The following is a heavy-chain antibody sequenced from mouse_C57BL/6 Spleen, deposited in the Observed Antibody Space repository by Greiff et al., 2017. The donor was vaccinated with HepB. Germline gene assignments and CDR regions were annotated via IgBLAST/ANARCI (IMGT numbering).Heavy chain of an antibody. CDR2: IDPETGGT. Sequence: VKLMESGAELVRPGASVTLSCKASGYTFTDYEMHWVKQTPVHGLEWIGAIDPETGGTAYNQKFKGKAILTADKSSSTAYMELRSLTSEDSAVYYCTGRRGDYWGQGTTLTVSS. CDR1: GYTFTDYE. CDR3: TGRRGDY. J-gene: IGHJ2*01. V-gene: IGHV1-15*01.